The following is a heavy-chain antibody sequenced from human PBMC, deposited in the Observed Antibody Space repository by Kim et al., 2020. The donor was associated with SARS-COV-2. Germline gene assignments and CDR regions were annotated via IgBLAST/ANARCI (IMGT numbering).Heavy chain of an antibody. CDR2: IIPIFGTA. CDR3: ARDHMEYSSSLYFDY. J-gene: IGHJ4*02. CDR1: GGTFSSYA. V-gene: IGHV1-69*13. D-gene: IGHD6-13*01. Sequence: SVKVSCKASGGTFSSYAISWVRQAPGQGLEWMGGIIPIFGTANYAQKFQGRVTITADESTSTAYMELSSLRSEDTAVYYCARDHMEYSSSLYFDYWGQGTLVTVSS.